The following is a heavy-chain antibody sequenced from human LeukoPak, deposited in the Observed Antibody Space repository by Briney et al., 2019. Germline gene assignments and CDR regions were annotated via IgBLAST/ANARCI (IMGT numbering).Heavy chain of an antibody. Sequence: SETLSPTCTVSGGSISSYYWSWIRQPPGKGLEWIGNIHFSGSTTYNPSLKRRVTISVDTSKNQFSLKLSSVAAADTAVYYCARLGYTYGPFDYWGQGTLVTVSS. D-gene: IGHD5-18*01. V-gene: IGHV4-59*01. J-gene: IGHJ4*02. CDR2: IHFSGST. CDR1: GGSISSYY. CDR3: ARLGYTYGPFDY.